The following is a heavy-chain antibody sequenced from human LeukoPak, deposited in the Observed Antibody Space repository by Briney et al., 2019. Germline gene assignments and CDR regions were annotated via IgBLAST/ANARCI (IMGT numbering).Heavy chain of an antibody. J-gene: IGHJ4*02. V-gene: IGHV3-7*05. CDR1: GFTFSNSW. CDR3: ARDGRPSY. Sequence: PGGSLRLSYATSGFTFSNSWMSWVRQAPGKGLEWVASIKQDGSEKYYVDSVKGRFTISRDNAKNSLYLQMNSLRGEDTAVYYCARDGRPSYWGQGTLVTVSS. CDR2: IKQDGSEK.